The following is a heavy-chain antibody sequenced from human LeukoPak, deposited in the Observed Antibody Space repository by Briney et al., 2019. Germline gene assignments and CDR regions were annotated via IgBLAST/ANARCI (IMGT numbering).Heavy chain of an antibody. D-gene: IGHD2-15*01. V-gene: IGHV5-51*01. CDR3: AGQDIVVVATTTRAFDI. CDR1: GYSFTSYW. CDR2: IYPGDSDT. J-gene: IGHJ3*02. Sequence: GESLKISCTGSGYSFTSYWIAWVRQMPGKGLEWMGIIYPGDSDTRYSPSFQGQVTISADKSISTAYLHWNNLKASDTAMYYCAGQDIVVVATTTRAFDIWGQGTMVTVSS.